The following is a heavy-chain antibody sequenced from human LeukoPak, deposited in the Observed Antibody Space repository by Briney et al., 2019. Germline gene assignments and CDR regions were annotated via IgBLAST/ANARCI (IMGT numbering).Heavy chain of an antibody. CDR1: GFTFSSYW. D-gene: IGHD3-16*01. J-gene: IGHJ4*02. Sequence: GGSLRLSCAASGFTFSSYWMHWVRQAPGKGLVWVSRINGDGSSTNYADSVKGRFTISRDNAKNTLYLQMSSLRVEDTAVYYCARDIWGSYPNDYWGQGTLVTVSS. CDR2: INGDGSST. V-gene: IGHV3-74*01. CDR3: ARDIWGSYPNDY.